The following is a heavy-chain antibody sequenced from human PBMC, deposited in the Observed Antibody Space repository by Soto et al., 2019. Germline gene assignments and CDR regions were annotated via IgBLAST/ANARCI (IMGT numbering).Heavy chain of an antibody. D-gene: IGHD3-22*01. V-gene: IGHV4-59*01. CDR2: IYYSVT. Sequence: SETLSLTYSVSGGSISSYYWSWIRQPPGKGLEWIAYIYYSVTSYNPSLKSRVSISLDTSKNQFSLKLSSVTAADIAVYYCARTYDGSGPNSGGYSFDIWGQGTMVT. CDR1: GGSISSYY. CDR3: ARTYDGSGPNSGGYSFDI. J-gene: IGHJ3*02.